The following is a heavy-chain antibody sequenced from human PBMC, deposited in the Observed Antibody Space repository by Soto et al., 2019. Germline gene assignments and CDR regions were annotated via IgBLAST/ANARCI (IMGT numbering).Heavy chain of an antibody. Sequence: GESLKISCKGSGYSFTGYWISWVRQMPGKGLEWMGRIDPSDSYTNYSPSFQGHVTISADKSISTAYLQWSSLKASDTAMYYCAKLTTPENSSYYYYGMDVWGQGTTVTVSS. CDR2: IDPSDSYT. CDR3: AKLTTPENSSYYYYGMDV. V-gene: IGHV5-10-1*01. CDR1: GYSFTGYW. J-gene: IGHJ6*02. D-gene: IGHD4-4*01.